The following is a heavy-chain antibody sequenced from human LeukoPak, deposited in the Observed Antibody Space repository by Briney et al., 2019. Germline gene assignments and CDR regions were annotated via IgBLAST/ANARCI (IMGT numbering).Heavy chain of an antibody. J-gene: IGHJ4*02. V-gene: IGHV4-39*07. D-gene: IGHD3-22*01. Sequence: PSETLSLTCSVSGVSISSGSNYWGWIRQPPGKGLEWIGSIYYSGSTYYNPSLNSRVTISVDTSKNQFSLKLSSVTAADTAVYYCASPGGVYDSSGYYYSYFDYWGQGTLITVSS. CDR3: ASPGGVYDSSGYYYSYFDY. CDR1: GVSISSGSNY. CDR2: IYYSGST.